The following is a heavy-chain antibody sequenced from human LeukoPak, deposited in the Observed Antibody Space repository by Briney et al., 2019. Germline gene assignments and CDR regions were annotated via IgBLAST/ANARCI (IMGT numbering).Heavy chain of an antibody. D-gene: IGHD1-1*01. CDR2: IYSGGST. CDR1: GFTFSSYA. CDR3: AKDLTTGTLSFDS. V-gene: IGHV3-23*03. J-gene: IGHJ4*02. Sequence: GGSLRPSCAASGFTFSSYAMSWVRQAPGKGLEWVSVIYSGGSTYYADSVKGRFTISRDNSKNTLYLQMNSLRAEDTAVFYCAKDLTTGTLSFDSWGQGTLVTVSS.